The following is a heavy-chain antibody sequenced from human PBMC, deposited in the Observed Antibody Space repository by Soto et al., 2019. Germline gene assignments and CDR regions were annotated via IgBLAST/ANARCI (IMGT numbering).Heavy chain of an antibody. V-gene: IGHV3-21*01. Sequence: EVQLVESGGGLVKPGGSLRLSCAASGFTFSSYSMNWVRQAPGKGLEWVSSISSSSSYIYYADSLKGRFTISRDNAKNSRYLQLNSLRAEDTAVYYCARGAYYYDSSRYFGYWGQGTLVTVSS. CDR2: ISSSSSYI. J-gene: IGHJ4*02. D-gene: IGHD3-22*01. CDR1: GFTFSSYS. CDR3: ARGAYYYDSSRYFGY.